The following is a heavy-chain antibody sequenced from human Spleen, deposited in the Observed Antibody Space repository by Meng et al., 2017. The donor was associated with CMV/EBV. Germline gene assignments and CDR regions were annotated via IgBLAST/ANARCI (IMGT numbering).Heavy chain of an antibody. CDR1: GFTFSNYS. Sequence: GESLKISCAASGFTFSNYSMNWVRQAPGKGLEWISYISRGTNTIYYADSVKGRFTISRDNAKNSLFLQMSSLRVEDSAVYYCARQDAFDIWGQGTLVTVSS. CDR3: ARQDAFDI. CDR2: ISRGTNTI. V-gene: IGHV3-48*04. J-gene: IGHJ3*02.